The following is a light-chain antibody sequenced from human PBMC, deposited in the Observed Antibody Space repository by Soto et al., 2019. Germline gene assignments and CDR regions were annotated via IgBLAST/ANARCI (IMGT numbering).Light chain of an antibody. Sequence: EIVLTQSPATLSVSLGHSATLSCRASQSVSLSLAWYQMRPGQPPRLLIYGASTRATDIPARFSGSGSGTDFTLTISSLQSEDFAVYYCQQYGSSPRTFGQGTKVEIK. J-gene: IGKJ1*01. CDR1: QSVSLS. CDR3: QQYGSSPRT. CDR2: GAS. V-gene: IGKV3-15*01.